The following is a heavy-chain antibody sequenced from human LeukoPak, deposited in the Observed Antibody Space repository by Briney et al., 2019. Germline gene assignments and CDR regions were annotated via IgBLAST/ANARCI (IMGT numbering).Heavy chain of an antibody. V-gene: IGHV3-23*01. D-gene: IGHD3-10*01. Sequence: GGSLRPSCAAAGFTFSSYAMNWVRQAPGKGLEWISVIGGSGSTTNYADSVKGRFTIPRDNSKNTLFLQMSSLRVEDTAVYYCARGYYSGSGRYYFDFWGQGTLVTVSS. CDR2: IGGSGSTT. J-gene: IGHJ4*02. CDR3: ARGYYSGSGRYYFDF. CDR1: GFTFSSYA.